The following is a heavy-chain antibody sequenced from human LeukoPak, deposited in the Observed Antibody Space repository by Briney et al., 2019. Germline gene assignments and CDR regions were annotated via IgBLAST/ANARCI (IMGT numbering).Heavy chain of an antibody. CDR1: GFIFTGYY. J-gene: IGHJ4*02. CDR3: ARAMVRGVVRYLGDY. V-gene: IGHV1-2*02. D-gene: IGHD3-10*01. Sequence: ASVKVSCKASGFIFTGYYMHWVRQAPGQGLEWMGWINPNSGGTNYAQKFQGRVTMTRDTSISTAYMELSRLRSDDTAVYYCARAMVRGVVRYLGDYWGQGTLVTVSS. CDR2: INPNSGGT.